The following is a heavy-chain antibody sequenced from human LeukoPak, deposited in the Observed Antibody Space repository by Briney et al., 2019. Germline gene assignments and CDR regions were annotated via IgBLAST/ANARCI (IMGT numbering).Heavy chain of an antibody. V-gene: IGHV1-2*02. CDR3: ATVPLNGYSSGWYSFDY. CDR2: VNPNSGGT. Sequence: ASVKVSCKASGYTFTAYYMHWVRQAPGQGLEWMGWVNPNSGGTNYAQKFQDRVTMTRDTSISTAYMELHRLRSDDTAVYYCATVPLNGYSSGWYSFDYWGQGALVTVFS. J-gene: IGHJ4*02. CDR1: GYTFTAYY. D-gene: IGHD6-19*01.